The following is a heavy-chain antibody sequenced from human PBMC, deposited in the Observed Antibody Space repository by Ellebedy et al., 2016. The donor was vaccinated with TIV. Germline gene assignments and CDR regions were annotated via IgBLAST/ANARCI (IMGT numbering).Heavy chain of an antibody. V-gene: IGHV3-23*01. CDR3: ARSRYCSGGSCLYFDY. Sequence: PGGSLRLSCAVHGFTFSSYAMSWVRQAPGKGLEWVSAISRSGGSTYYADSVKGRFTISRDNSKNTQYLQMNSLRAEDTAVYYCARSRYCSGGSCLYFDYWGQGTLVTVSS. CDR2: ISRSGGST. CDR1: GFTFSSYA. D-gene: IGHD2-15*01. J-gene: IGHJ4*02.